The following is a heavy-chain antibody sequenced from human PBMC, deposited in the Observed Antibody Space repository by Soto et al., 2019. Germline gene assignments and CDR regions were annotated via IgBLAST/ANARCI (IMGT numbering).Heavy chain of an antibody. J-gene: IGHJ3*01. V-gene: IGHV1-46*01. D-gene: IGHD1-26*01. Sequence: ASVKVSCKASGYTFTNNYVLWVRQAPGQGLEWMGIINPSDGDTSYAQNFQGRVTMTRDTATGTAYMNLSSLRSEDTAVYYCVAGIVGDIQGPDAFGVWGQGTMVTVSS. CDR1: GYTFTNNY. CDR2: INPSDGDT. CDR3: VAGIVGDIQGPDAFGV.